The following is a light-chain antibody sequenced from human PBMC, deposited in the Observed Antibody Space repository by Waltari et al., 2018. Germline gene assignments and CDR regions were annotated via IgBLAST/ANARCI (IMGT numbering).Light chain of an antibody. J-gene: IGKJ1*01. CDR1: QSIGSR. CDR3: HQIASLPRT. V-gene: IGKV6D-21*02. CDR2: YAA. Sequence: EIVLTQSPAFQSVTPAEKVTIHCRASQSIGSRLHWFQQKPNQSPKLLIKYAAQSTSGVPSRFSGSGSGTDFTLTINSLEAEDAAVYYCHQIASLPRTFGPGTKVEIK.